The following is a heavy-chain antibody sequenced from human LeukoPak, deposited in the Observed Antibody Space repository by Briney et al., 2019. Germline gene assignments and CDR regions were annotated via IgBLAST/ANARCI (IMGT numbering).Heavy chain of an antibody. J-gene: IGHJ6*04. CDR2: ISSSGSTI. CDR1: GFTFSDNY. Sequence: GGSLRLSCAASGFTFSDNYMSWLRQAPGKGLEWVSYISSSGSTIYYADSVKGRFTISRDNAKNSLYLKMNSLRAEDTAVYYCAELGITMIGGVWGKGTTVTISS. V-gene: IGHV3-11*04. CDR3: AELGITMIGGV. D-gene: IGHD3-10*02.